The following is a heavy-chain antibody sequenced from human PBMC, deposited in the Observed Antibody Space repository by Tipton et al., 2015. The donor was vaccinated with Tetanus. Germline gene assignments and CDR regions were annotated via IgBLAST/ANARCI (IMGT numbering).Heavy chain of an antibody. CDR1: GYTFTGYY. CDR3: GGEVRGSAWAFCDY. CDR2: INPNSGDT. V-gene: IGHV1-2*05. Sequence: QLGQSGAEVKKPGASVKVSCKASGYTFTGYYMHWVRQAPGQGLEWMGRINPNSGDTSYAQKLQDRVTMTRATSISTAYMEVSRLRSAGTVVYSCGGEVRGSAWAFCDYWGKATLVAVSS. D-gene: IGHD6-19*01. J-gene: IGHJ4*02.